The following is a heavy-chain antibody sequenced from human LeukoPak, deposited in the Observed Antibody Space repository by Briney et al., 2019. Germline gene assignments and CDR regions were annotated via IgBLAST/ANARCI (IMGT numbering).Heavy chain of an antibody. CDR1: GGSISSSSYY. CDR2: IYTSGST. CDR3: ARDSTGYGGVNRAVYYYYYYMDV. J-gene: IGHJ6*03. Sequence: PSETLSLTCTVSGGSISSSSYYWSWIRQPAGKGLEWIGRIYTSGSTNYNPSLKSRVTMSVDTSRNQFSLKLSSVTAADTAVYYCARDSTGYGGVNRAVYYYYYYMDVWGKGTTVTVSS. V-gene: IGHV4-61*02. D-gene: IGHD4-23*01.